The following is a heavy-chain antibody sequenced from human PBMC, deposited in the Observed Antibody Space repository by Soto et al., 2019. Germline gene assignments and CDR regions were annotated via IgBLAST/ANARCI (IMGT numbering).Heavy chain of an antibody. J-gene: IGHJ5*02. CDR2: IHGSGSA. Sequence: SETLSLTXTVSNGSISNFYWNWIRQSAGKGLEWIGRIHGSGSATYNPSLRSRVTMSVDTPKNQFSLKVNSVTGADTAVYYCARSSHKESWFDPWGQGTLVTVSS. D-gene: IGHD6-13*01. CDR3: ARSSHKESWFDP. V-gene: IGHV4-4*07. CDR1: NGSISNFY.